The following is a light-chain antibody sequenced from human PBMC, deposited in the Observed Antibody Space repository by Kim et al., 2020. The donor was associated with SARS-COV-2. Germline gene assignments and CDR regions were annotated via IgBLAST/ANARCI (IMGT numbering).Light chain of an antibody. V-gene: IGLV2-14*03. CDR2: DVN. CDR3: SSYTNSDTLV. J-gene: IGLJ3*02. CDR1: SSDVGAYDY. Sequence: SAAISCTGYSSDVGAYDYVSWYQQHPGKAPKLMIHDVNDRPSGVSNRFSGSKSGNTASLTISGLQAEDEADYYCSSYTNSDTLVFGGGTQLTVL.